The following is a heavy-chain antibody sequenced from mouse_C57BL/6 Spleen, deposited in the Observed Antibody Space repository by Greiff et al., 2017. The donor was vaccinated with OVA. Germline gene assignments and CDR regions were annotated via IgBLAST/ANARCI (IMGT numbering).Heavy chain of an antibody. V-gene: IGHV5-6*01. Sequence: EVKLMESGGDLVKPGGSLKLSCAASGFTFSSYGMSWVRQTPDKRLEWVATISSGGSYTYYPDSVKGRFTISRDNAKNTLYLQMSSLKSEDTAMYYCARQLDWYFDVWGTGTTVTVSS. CDR3: ARQLDWYFDV. CDR1: GFTFSSYG. CDR2: ISSGGSYT. J-gene: IGHJ1*03.